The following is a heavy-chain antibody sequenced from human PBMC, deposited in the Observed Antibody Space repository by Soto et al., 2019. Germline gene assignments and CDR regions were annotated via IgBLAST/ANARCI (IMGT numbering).Heavy chain of an antibody. CDR2: IKSKTDGGTT. CDR1: GFTFSNAW. D-gene: IGHD2-2*01. CDR3: TTAIVSSHHYYYGMDV. V-gene: IGHV3-15*01. J-gene: IGHJ6*02. Sequence: VQLVESGGGLVKPGGSLRLSCAASGFTFSNAWMSWVRQAPGKGLEWVGRIKSKTDGGTTDYAAPVKGRFTISRDDSKNTLYLQMNSLKTEDTAVYYCTTAIVSSHHYYYGMDVWGQGTTVTVSS.